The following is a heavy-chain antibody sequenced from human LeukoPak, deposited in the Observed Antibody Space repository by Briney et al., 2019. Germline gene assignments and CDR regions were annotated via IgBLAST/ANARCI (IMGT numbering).Heavy chain of an antibody. J-gene: IGHJ6*02. CDR1: GFTFSSYA. D-gene: IGHD6-13*01. CDR2: ITNNGGTT. CDR3: AREKLFRSSRPPYYGMDV. Sequence: GGSLRLSCSASGFTFSSYAMHWVRQAPGKGLDYVSAITNNGGTTFYRDSVKGRFTISRDNSKNTLYLQMSSLTTDDTAVYYCAREKLFRSSRPPYYGMDVWGQGTTVTVSS. V-gene: IGHV3-64D*09.